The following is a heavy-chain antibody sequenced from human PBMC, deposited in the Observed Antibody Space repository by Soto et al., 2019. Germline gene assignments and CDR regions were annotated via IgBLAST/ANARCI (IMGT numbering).Heavy chain of an antibody. D-gene: IGHD3-10*01. J-gene: IGHJ6*03. CDR3: ARERYGSGSYSYYYYYYMDV. V-gene: IGHV4-59*01. CDR2: IYYSGST. Sequence: PSETLSLTCTVSGGSISSYYWSWIRQPPGKGLEWIGYIYYSGSTNYNPSLKSRVTISVDTSKNQFSLKLSSVTAADTAVYYCARERYGSGSYSYYYYYYMDVWGKGTTVTVSS. CDR1: GGSISSYY.